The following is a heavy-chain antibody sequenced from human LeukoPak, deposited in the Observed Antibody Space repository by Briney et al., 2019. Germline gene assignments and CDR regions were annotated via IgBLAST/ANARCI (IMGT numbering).Heavy chain of an antibody. CDR2: ISSDGSNK. J-gene: IGHJ4*02. CDR1: GFTFSTYA. Sequence: GGSLRLSCAASGFTFSTYATHWVRQAPGKGLEWVAVISSDGSNKYYADSVKGRFTISRDNSKNTLSLQMNSLRAVDTAVYYCARTTKEFDILTGYYFDYWGQGTLVTVSS. CDR3: ARTTKEFDILTGYYFDY. D-gene: IGHD3-9*01. V-gene: IGHV3-30*14.